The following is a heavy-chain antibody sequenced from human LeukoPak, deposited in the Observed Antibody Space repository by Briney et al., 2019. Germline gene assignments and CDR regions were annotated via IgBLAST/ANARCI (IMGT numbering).Heavy chain of an antibody. CDR2: ISYDGSNK. Sequence: GGSLRLSCAASGFTFSSYGMHWDRQAPGKGLEWVAVISYDGSNKYYADSVKGRFTISRDNSKNTLYLQMNSLRAEDTAVYYCAKLPDYGDYVWGQGTLVTVSS. CDR1: GFTFSSYG. D-gene: IGHD4-17*01. CDR3: AKLPDYGDYV. V-gene: IGHV3-30*18. J-gene: IGHJ4*02.